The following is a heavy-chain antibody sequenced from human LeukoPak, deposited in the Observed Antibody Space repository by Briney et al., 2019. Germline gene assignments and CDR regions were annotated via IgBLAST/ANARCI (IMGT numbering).Heavy chain of an antibody. Sequence: ASVKVSCKASGYTFTGYYLHWVRQAPGQGLEWMGWINPNSGGTSFAQKFQGRVTMTRDTSISTAYMELSRLRSDDTAVYYCARTPSHSSGWYVYYYYMDVWGKGTTVTVSS. CDR2: INPNSGGT. V-gene: IGHV1-2*02. D-gene: IGHD6-19*01. CDR3: ARTPSHSSGWYVYYYYMDV. J-gene: IGHJ6*03. CDR1: GYTFTGYY.